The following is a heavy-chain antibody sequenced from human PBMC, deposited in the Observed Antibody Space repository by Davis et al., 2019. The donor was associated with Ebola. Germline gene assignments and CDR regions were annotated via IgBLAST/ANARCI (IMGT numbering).Heavy chain of an antibody. CDR1: GFTFSSYA. D-gene: IGHD4-17*01. Sequence: PGGSLRLSCAASGFTFSSYAMHWVRQAPGKGLEWVAVISYDGSNKYYADSVKGRFTISRDNSKNTLYLQMNSLRAEDTAVYYCARANGDYGGVYYYYGMDVWGQGTTVTVSS. CDR2: ISYDGSNK. V-gene: IGHV3-30-3*01. CDR3: ARANGDYGGVYYYYGMDV. J-gene: IGHJ6*02.